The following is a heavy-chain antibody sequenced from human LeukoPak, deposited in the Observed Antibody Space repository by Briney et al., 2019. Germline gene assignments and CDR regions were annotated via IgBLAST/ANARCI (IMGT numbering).Heavy chain of an antibody. V-gene: IGHV3-30*03. CDR1: GFTFSSYG. CDR2: ISYDGSNK. Sequence: GGSLRLSCAASGFTFSSYGMHWVRQAPGKGLEWVAVISYDGSNKYYADSVKGRFTISRDNSKNTLYLQMNSLRAEDTAVYYCARDHYIVATRVPDYWGQGTLVTVSS. J-gene: IGHJ4*02. CDR3: ARDHYIVATRVPDY. D-gene: IGHD5-12*01.